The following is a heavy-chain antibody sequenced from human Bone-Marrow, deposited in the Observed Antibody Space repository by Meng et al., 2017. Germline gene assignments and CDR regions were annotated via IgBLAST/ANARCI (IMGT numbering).Heavy chain of an antibody. J-gene: IGHJ6*02. CDR2: ISYDGSNK. D-gene: IGHD6-13*01. V-gene: IGHV3-30*01. CDR1: GFTFSSYE. CDR3: ARGSSWYSPHYYYGMDV. Sequence: GGSLRLSCAASGFTFSSYEMNWVRQAPGKGLEWVAVISYDGSNKYYADSVKGRFTISRDNSKNTLYLQMNSLRAEDTAVYYCARGSSWYSPHYYYGMDVWGQGTTVTVSS.